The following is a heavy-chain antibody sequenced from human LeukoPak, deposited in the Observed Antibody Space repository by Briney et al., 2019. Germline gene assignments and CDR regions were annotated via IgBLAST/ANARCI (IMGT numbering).Heavy chain of an antibody. V-gene: IGHV3-23*01. CDR1: GFTFSSYS. D-gene: IGHD2-21*02. CDR2: ISGSGGST. Sequence: GGSLRLSCAASGFTFSSYSMNWVRQAPGKGLEWVSAISGSGGSTYYADSVKGRFTISRDNSKNTLYLQMNSLRAEDTAVYYCAKSTAIFDYYYGMDVWGQGTTVTVSS. J-gene: IGHJ6*02. CDR3: AKSTAIFDYYYGMDV.